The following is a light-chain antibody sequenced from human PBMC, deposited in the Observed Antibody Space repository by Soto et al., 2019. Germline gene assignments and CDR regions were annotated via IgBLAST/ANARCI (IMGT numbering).Light chain of an antibody. Sequence: EIVMTQSPATLSVSPGERATLSCRAGQSVSSNLAWYQQKPGQAPRLLMYGASTRATGVPARFSGSGSGTEFTLTISGLQSEDSAVYYCQQYNNWPPMYTFGQGTKLEI. CDR1: QSVSSN. J-gene: IGKJ2*01. V-gene: IGKV3-15*01. CDR2: GAS. CDR3: QQYNNWPPMYT.